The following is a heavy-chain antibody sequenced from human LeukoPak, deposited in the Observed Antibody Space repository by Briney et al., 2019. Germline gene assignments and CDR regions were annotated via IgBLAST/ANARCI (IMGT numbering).Heavy chain of an antibody. CDR2: ISSSSSTI. V-gene: IGHV3-48*01. CDR3: ARETVHDY. J-gene: IGHJ4*02. Sequence: PGGSLRLSCAASGFTFSSYAMSWVRQAPGKGLEWVSYISSSSSTIYYADSVKGRFTISRDNAKNSLYLQMNSLRAEDTAVYYCARETVHDYWGQGTLVTVSS. D-gene: IGHD4-11*01. CDR1: GFTFSSYA.